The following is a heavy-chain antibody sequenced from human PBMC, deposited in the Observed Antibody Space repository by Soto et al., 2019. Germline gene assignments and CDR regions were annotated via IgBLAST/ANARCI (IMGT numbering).Heavy chain of an antibody. J-gene: IGHJ4*02. Sequence: GESLKISCAASGFTFSNYAMSWVRQAPGKGLEWVSTITGNGGNTYYADSVKGRFTISRDNSKTTLYLQMNSLRAEDTAVYYCAKEAATGEFDYWGQGTLVTVSS. CDR3: AKEAATGEFDY. CDR2: ITGNGGNT. V-gene: IGHV3-23*01. D-gene: IGHD7-27*01. CDR1: GFTFSNYA.